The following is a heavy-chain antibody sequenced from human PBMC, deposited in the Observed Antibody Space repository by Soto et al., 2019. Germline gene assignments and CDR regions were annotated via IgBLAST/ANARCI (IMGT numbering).Heavy chain of an antibody. CDR2: IIPIFGTA. Sequence: QVQLVQSGAEVKKPGSSVKVSCKASGGTFSSYAISWVRQAPGQGLEWMGGIIPIFGTANYAQKFQGRVTITADEPTSTAYMELSSLRSEDTAVYYCARDLPGCSGGSCYHDYWGQGTLVTVSS. CDR1: GGTFSSYA. CDR3: ARDLPGCSGGSCYHDY. D-gene: IGHD2-15*01. J-gene: IGHJ4*02. V-gene: IGHV1-69*01.